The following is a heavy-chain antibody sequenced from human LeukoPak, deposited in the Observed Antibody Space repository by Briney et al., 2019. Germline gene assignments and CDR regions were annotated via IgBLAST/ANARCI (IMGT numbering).Heavy chain of an antibody. CDR1: GGSISSGTYY. Sequence: TSSETLSLTCTVSGGSISSGTYYWSWIRQPPGKGLEWIGYIYYSGSTNYNPSLKSRVTISVATSKNQFSLSLNSVTAADTAVYYCARVQYTSGSCYFDYWGQGTLVTVSS. CDR3: ARVQYTSGSCYFDY. D-gene: IGHD3-10*01. J-gene: IGHJ4*02. V-gene: IGHV4-61*01. CDR2: IYYSGST.